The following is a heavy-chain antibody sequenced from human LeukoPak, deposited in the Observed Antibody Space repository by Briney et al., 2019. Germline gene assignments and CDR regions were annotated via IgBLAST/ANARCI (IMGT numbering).Heavy chain of an antibody. CDR1: GYTFTGYY. CDR2: INPSGGST. D-gene: IGHD3-22*01. J-gene: IGHJ4*02. Sequence: ASVKVSCKAYGYTFTGYYLHWVRQAPGQGLEWMGIINPSGGSTSYAQKFQGRVTMTRDTSTSTVYMELSSLRSEDTAVYYCARSGRDYYDSSGLRTTYDYWGQGTLVTVSS. CDR3: ARSGRDYYDSSGLRTTYDY. V-gene: IGHV1-46*01.